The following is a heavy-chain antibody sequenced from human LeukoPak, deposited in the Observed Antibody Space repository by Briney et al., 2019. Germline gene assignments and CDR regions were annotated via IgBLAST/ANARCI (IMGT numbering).Heavy chain of an antibody. CDR3: ARQAYSGLRFDY. Sequence: SETLSLTCTGSGDSISSYYWSWIRQPPGKGLEWNGYIYYSGSTNYNPSLKSRVTISVDTAKNQFSLKLRSVTAADTAVYYCARQAYSGLRFDYWGQGTLVTVSS. CDR1: GDSISSYY. J-gene: IGHJ4*02. V-gene: IGHV4-59*08. CDR2: IYYSGST. D-gene: IGHD5-12*01.